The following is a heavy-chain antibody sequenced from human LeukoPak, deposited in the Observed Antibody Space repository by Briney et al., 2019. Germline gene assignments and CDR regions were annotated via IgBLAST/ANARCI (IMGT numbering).Heavy chain of an antibody. CDR3: ARQTGSGLFILP. CDR2: ISTSGST. J-gene: IGHJ4*02. Sequence: SETLSLTCTVSGASISSYYWSWIRQPAGKGLQWIGRISTSGSTNYNPSLKSRVTMSVDTSKNQFSLKLSSVTAADTAVYYCARQTGSGLFILPGGQGTLVTVSS. V-gene: IGHV4-4*07. CDR1: GASISSYY. D-gene: IGHD3/OR15-3a*01.